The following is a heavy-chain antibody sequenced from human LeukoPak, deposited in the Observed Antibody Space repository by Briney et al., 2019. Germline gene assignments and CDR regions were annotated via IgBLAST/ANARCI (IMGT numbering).Heavy chain of an antibody. V-gene: IGHV4-59*08. CDR3: ARVIGYCSSTSCFGYFDY. D-gene: IGHD2-2*01. J-gene: IGHJ4*02. CDR2: IYYSGST. CDR1: GGSNSGYY. Sequence: PSETLSLTCSVSGGSNSGYYWSWIRQPPGKGLEWIGYIYYSGSTNYNPSLKSRVTTSVDTSKNQLSLKLSSVTAADTAVYYCARVIGYCSSTSCFGYFDYWGQGTLVTVSS.